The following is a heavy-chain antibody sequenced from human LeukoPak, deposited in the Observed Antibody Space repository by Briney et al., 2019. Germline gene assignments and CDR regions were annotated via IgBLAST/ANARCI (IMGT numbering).Heavy chain of an antibody. J-gene: IGHJ4*02. Sequence: ASVKVSCKVSGYTLTELSMHWVRQAPGKGLEWMGVFDPEDGETIYAQKFQGRVTMTEDTSTDTAYMELSSLRTEDTAVYYCAATGDYYDGSGYSHYDYWGQGTLVTVSS. CDR3: AATGDYYDGSGYSHYDY. CDR1: GYTLTELS. CDR2: FDPEDGET. D-gene: IGHD3-22*01. V-gene: IGHV1-24*01.